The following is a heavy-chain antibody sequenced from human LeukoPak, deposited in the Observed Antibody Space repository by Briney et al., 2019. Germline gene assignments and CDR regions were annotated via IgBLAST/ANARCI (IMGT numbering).Heavy chain of an antibody. J-gene: IGHJ5*02. Sequence: GESLKISCEGSGYSFTSYWIGWVRQMPGKGLEWMGIIYPGDSDTRYSPSFQGQVTISADKSISTAYLQWSSLKASDTAMYYCARSLYYDFWSGPEKNWFDPWGQGTLVTVSS. CDR2: IYPGDSDT. D-gene: IGHD3-3*01. CDR1: GYSFTSYW. V-gene: IGHV5-51*01. CDR3: ARSLYYDFWSGPEKNWFDP.